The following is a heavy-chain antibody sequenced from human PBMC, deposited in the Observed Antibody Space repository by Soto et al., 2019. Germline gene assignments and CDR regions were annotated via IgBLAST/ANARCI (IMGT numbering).Heavy chain of an antibody. CDR1: GFTFSSYS. CDR3: ARKNLLWFGELFWFDP. Sequence: GGSLRLSCAASGFTFSSYSMNWVRQAPGKGLEWVSSISSSSSYIYYADPVKGRFTISRDNAKNSLYLQMNSLRAEDTAVYYCARKNLLWFGELFWFDPWGQGTLVTVSS. J-gene: IGHJ5*02. CDR2: ISSSSSYI. D-gene: IGHD3-10*01. V-gene: IGHV3-21*01.